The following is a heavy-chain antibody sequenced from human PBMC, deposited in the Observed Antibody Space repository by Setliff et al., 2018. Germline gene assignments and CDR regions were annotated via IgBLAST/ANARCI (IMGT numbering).Heavy chain of an antibody. CDR1: GDSISSGIYH. CDR3: ARVAQYSSSSFYYYYYGMDV. Sequence: SETLSLTCSVSGDSISSGIYHWSWIRQPAGKGLEWIGHIYTSGSTNYNPSLKSRVTISVDTSKNQFSLKLSSVTAADTAVYYCARVAQYSSSSFYYYYYGMDVWGQGTTVTVSS. J-gene: IGHJ6*02. V-gene: IGHV4-61*09. D-gene: IGHD6-6*01. CDR2: IYTSGST.